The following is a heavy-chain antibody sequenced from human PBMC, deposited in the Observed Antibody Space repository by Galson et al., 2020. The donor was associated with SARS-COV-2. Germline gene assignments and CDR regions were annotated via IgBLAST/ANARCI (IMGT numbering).Heavy chain of an antibody. Sequence: SLKISCAASGFIFDDNAMHWVRQPPGKGLEWVVGINWKSDIIGYADSVKGRFTISRDNAKNSLYLQINSLKPDDTAVYYCVKDGGPGDVQWYFDVWGRGTLVTVSA. J-gene: IGHJ2*01. CDR1: GFIFDDNA. D-gene: IGHD7-27*01. V-gene: IGHV3-9*01. CDR2: INWKSDII. CDR3: VKDGGPGDVQWYFDV.